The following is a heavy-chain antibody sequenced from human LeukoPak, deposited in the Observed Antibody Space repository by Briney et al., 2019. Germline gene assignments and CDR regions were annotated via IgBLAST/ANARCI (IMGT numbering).Heavy chain of an antibody. D-gene: IGHD5-18*01. Sequence: GSLRLSCAASGFTFGSYWMSWVRQPPGKGLEWIGEINHSGSTNYNPSLKSRVTISVDTSKNQFSLKLSSVTAADTAVYYCARFPYSSLNYWGQGTLVTVSS. J-gene: IGHJ4*02. V-gene: IGHV4-34*01. CDR2: INHSGST. CDR3: ARFPYSSLNY. CDR1: GFTFGSYW.